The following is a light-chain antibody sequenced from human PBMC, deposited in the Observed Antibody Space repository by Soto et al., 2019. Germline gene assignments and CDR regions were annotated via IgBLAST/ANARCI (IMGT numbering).Light chain of an antibody. Sequence: DIQMTQSPSSVAASVGDRVTISCRASQGISSWLAWYQQKPGEAPKLLIYKASTLQTGVPSRFSGSGSGTDFTLTITGLQPEDSATYYCLQDINYPWTFGQGTKVDIK. V-gene: IGKV1-12*01. CDR3: LQDINYPWT. CDR2: KAS. CDR1: QGISSW. J-gene: IGKJ1*01.